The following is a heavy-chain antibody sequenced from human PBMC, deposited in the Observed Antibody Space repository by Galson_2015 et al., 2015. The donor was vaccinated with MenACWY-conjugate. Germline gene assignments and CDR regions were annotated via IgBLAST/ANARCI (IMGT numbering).Heavy chain of an antibody. CDR2: IYPGDSDT. CDR1: GSTFTPYW. J-gene: IGHJ4*02. Sequence: QSGAEVKKPGESLKISCTGSGSTFTPYWIAWVRQMPGKGLEWMGIIYPGDSDTRYSPSFQGLVTISADKSITTAYLQWSSLKASDTAIYYCARHRDGYTNDYWGQGTLVTVSS. D-gene: IGHD5-24*01. V-gene: IGHV5-51*01. CDR3: ARHRDGYTNDY.